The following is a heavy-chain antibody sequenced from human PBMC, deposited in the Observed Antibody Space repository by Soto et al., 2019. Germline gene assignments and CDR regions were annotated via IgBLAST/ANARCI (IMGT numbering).Heavy chain of an antibody. Sequence: GGSLRLSCAASGFTFSSYAMSWVRQAPGEGLEWVSATRGSGGHTYYADFVKGRFTISRDNSKNTLYLQMNSLRAEETAVYYRAKGLIVVPAAPEWFDPWGQGTLVTVSS. CDR2: TRGSGGHT. J-gene: IGHJ5*02. V-gene: IGHV3-23*01. CDR1: GFTFSSYA. D-gene: IGHD2-2*01. CDR3: AKGLIVVPAAPEWFDP.